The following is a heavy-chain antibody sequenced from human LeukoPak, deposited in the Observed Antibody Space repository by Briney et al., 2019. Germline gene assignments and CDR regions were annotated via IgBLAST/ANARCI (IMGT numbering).Heavy chain of an antibody. J-gene: IGHJ6*02. CDR2: ISAYNGNT. CDR3: ARVPGFPYGDSTYYYYGMDV. V-gene: IGHV1-18*04. CDR1: GYTFTGYY. Sequence: ASVKVSCKASGYTFTGYYMHWVRQAPGQGLEWVGWISAYNGNTNYAQKLQGRVTMTTDTSTSTAYMELRSLRSDDTAVYYCARVPGFPYGDSTYYYYGMDVWGQGTTVTVSS. D-gene: IGHD4-17*01.